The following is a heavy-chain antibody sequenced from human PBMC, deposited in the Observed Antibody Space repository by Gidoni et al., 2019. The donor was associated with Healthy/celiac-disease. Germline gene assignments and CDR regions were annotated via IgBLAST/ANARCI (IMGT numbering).Heavy chain of an antibody. CDR2: IYHSGST. CDR3: ASDLGGAAVYDAFDI. V-gene: IGHV4-4*02. CDR1: GGPISSSNW. J-gene: IGHJ3*02. D-gene: IGHD6-13*01. Sequence: QVQLQESGPGLVKPSGTLSLTCAVSGGPISSSNWWSWVRQPPGKGLEWIGEIYHSGSTNYNPSLKSRVTISVDKSKNQFSLKLSSVTAADTAVYYCASDLGGAAVYDAFDIWGQGTMVTVSS.